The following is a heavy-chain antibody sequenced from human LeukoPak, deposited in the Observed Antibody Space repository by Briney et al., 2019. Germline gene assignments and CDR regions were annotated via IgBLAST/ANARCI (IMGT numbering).Heavy chain of an antibody. D-gene: IGHD3-22*01. Sequence: MPSETLSLTCAVSGGSINSGGYSWSWIRQPPGKGLEWIGYIYHSGSTYYNPSLKSRVIISVDRSKNQFSLKLSSVTAADTAVYYCARAADYYGSSGYYSLAFDIWGQGTMVTVSS. CDR1: GGSINSGGYS. V-gene: IGHV4-30-2*01. CDR2: IYHSGST. CDR3: ARAADYYGSSGYYSLAFDI. J-gene: IGHJ3*02.